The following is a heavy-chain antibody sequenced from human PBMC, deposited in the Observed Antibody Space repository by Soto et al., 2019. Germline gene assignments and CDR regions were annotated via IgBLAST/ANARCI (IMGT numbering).Heavy chain of an antibody. CDR1: GGSFSGYF. J-gene: IGHJ6*02. Sequence: SETLSLTFAVYGGSFSGYFWNWIRQTPGKGPEWIGKVNHNGRNNYNPSLKSRVTMSVDTSKNQFSLKVSSVTAVDTAVYYCARTVAGNRSTFSYYYYYGMDVWGQGTTVTVSS. V-gene: IGHV4-34*10. CDR3: ARTVAGNRSTFSYYYYYGMDV. CDR2: VNHNGRN. D-gene: IGHD2-2*01.